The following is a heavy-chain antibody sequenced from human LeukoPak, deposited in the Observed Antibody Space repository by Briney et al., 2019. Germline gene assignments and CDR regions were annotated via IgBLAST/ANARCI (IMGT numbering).Heavy chain of an antibody. J-gene: IGHJ6*02. D-gene: IGHD3-10*01. CDR3: ARDGSGSYLAYGMDV. Sequence: NPSETLSLTCTVSGGSISSYYWSWIRQPPGKGLEWIGYIYYSGSTNYNPSLKSRVTISVDTSKNQFSLKLSSVTAADTAVYYCARDGSGSYLAYGMDVWGQGTTVTVSS. CDR1: GGSISSYY. V-gene: IGHV4-59*01. CDR2: IYYSGST.